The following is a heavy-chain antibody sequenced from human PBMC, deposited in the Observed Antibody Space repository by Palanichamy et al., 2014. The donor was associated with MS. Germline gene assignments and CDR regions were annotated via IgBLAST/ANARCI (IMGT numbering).Heavy chain of an antibody. D-gene: IGHD3-10*01. CDR2: IYYSGST. CDR1: GASISSTTYY. J-gene: IGHJ4*02. Sequence: QLQPQESGPGLVKPSETLSLTCSVSGASISSTTYYWGWIRQPPGKGLEWIGSIYYSGSTYYNPSLKSRVTISIDTSKNHFSLKLSSVTAADTAVYYCARQRPKLLWFGESLDWGQGTLVTVSS. V-gene: IGHV4-39*01. CDR3: ARQRPKLLWFGESLD.